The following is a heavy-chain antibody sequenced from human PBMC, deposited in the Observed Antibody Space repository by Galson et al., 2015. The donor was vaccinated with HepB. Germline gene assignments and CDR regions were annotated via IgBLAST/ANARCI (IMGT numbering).Heavy chain of an antibody. CDR1: GFTFSSYA. CDR3: ARGEDIVATISDY. J-gene: IGHJ4*02. CDR2: ISYDGSNK. D-gene: IGHD5-12*01. Sequence: SLRLSCAASGFTFSSYAMHWVRQAPGKGLEWVAVISYDGSNKYYADSVKGRFTISRDNSKNTLYLQMNSLRAEDTAVYYCARGEDIVATISDYWGQGTLVTVSS. V-gene: IGHV3-30*04.